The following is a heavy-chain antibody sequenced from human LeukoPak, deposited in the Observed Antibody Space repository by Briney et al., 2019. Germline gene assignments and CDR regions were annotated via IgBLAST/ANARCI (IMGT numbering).Heavy chain of an antibody. V-gene: IGHV3-48*01. J-gene: IGHJ4*02. CDR3: ARDGGYYGPYYFDY. Sequence: PGGSLRLSCAASGFTFSSYEMNWVRQAPGKGLEWVSYISSSSSTIYYADSVKGRFTISRDNAKNSLYLQMNSLRAEDTAVYYCARDGGYYGPYYFDYWGQGTLVTVSS. D-gene: IGHD3-10*01. CDR1: GFTFSSYE. CDR2: ISSSSSTI.